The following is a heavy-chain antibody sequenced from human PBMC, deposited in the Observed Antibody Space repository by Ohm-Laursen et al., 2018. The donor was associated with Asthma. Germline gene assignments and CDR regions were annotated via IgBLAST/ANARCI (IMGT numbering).Heavy chain of an antibody. CDR2: ISTASSFI. D-gene: IGHD6-19*01. Sequence: GSLRLSCAASGYTFSRYSIHWVRQIPGKELEWVASISTASSFIYYADSVRGRFTTSRDNAKNSLYLQMNSLRAEDTAVYYCARGAWSGSGWYWYFDLWGRGTLVTVSS. J-gene: IGHJ2*01. V-gene: IGHV3-21*01. CDR3: ARGAWSGSGWYWYFDL. CDR1: GYTFSRYS.